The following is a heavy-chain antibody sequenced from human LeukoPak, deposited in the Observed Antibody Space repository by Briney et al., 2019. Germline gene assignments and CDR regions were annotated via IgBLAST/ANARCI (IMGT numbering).Heavy chain of an antibody. V-gene: IGHV3-23*01. Sequence: PGGSLRLSCAASGFTVSSNYMSWVRQAPGKGLEWVSTISSSGGRTYYADSVKGRFTFSRDDSKNTLYLQMNSLRAEDTAVYYCTKEGGLYDSGGYFDYWGQGTLVTVSS. CDR2: ISSSGGRT. CDR3: TKEGGLYDSGGYFDY. D-gene: IGHD3-3*01. CDR1: GFTVSSNY. J-gene: IGHJ4*02.